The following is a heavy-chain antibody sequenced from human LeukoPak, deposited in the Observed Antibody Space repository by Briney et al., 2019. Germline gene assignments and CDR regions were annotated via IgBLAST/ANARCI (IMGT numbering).Heavy chain of an antibody. CDR1: GYTFTSYD. J-gene: IGHJ3*02. CDR2: MNPNSGNT. D-gene: IGHD5-18*01. Sequence: ASVKVSCKASGYTFTSYDINWVRQATGQGLEWMGWMNPNSGNTGYAQKFQGRVTITRNTSISTAYMELSSLRSEDTAVYYCARSDVDTAMAQTAYAFDIWGQGTMVTVSS. V-gene: IGHV1-8*03. CDR3: ARSDVDTAMAQTAYAFDI.